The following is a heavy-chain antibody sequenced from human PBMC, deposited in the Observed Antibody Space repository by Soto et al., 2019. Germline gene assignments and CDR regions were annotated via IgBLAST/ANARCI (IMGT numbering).Heavy chain of an antibody. Sequence: PSETLSLTCAVYGGSFSGYYWSWIRQPPGKGLEWIGEINHSGSTNYNPSLKSRVTMSVDTSKNQFSLKLSSVTAADTAVYYCARGPNVLRYFDWFGGAFDIWGQGTMVT. V-gene: IGHV4-34*01. CDR2: INHSGST. J-gene: IGHJ3*02. CDR3: ARGPNVLRYFDWFGGAFDI. D-gene: IGHD3-9*01. CDR1: GGSFSGYY.